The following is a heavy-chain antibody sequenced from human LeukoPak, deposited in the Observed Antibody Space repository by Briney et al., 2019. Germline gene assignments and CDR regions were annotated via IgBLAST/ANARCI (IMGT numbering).Heavy chain of an antibody. CDR2: IYYSGST. CDR3: ARHWRVYSSGWYSYFDY. V-gene: IGHV4-59*08. D-gene: IGHD6-19*01. CDR1: GGSISSYY. Sequence: PSETLSLTCTVSGGSISSYYWSWIRQPPGKGLEWIGYIYYSGSTNYNPSLKSRVTISVDTSKNQFSLKLSSVTAADTAVYYCARHWRVYSSGWYSYFDYWGQGTLVTVSS. J-gene: IGHJ4*02.